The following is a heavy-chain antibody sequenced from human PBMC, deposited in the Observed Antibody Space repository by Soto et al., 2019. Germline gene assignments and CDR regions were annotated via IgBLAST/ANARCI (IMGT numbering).Heavy chain of an antibody. J-gene: IGHJ4*02. V-gene: IGHV1-3*01. D-gene: IGHD3-9*01. Sequence: GASVKVSCKASGYTFTSCAMHWVRQAPGQRLEWMGWINAGNGNTKYSQKFQGRVTITRDTSASTAYMELSSLRSEDTAVYYCARDFNILTGTTRCFDYWGQGTLVTVSS. CDR3: ARDFNILTGTTRCFDY. CDR1: GYTFTSCA. CDR2: INAGNGNT.